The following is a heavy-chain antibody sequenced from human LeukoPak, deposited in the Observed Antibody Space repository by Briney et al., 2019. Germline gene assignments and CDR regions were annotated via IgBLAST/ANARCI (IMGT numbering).Heavy chain of an antibody. D-gene: IGHD3-10*01. Sequence: GGSLRLSCAASGFAFSGSPMHSVRQASGKGLEWVGRIRTKANSYAPSYAASVKGRFTISRDDSKNTSFLQMNSLKTEDTAVYYCTTGKTYYGSGPYYYYYTDVWGNGTTVTVSS. V-gene: IGHV3-73*01. CDR1: GFAFSGSP. J-gene: IGHJ6*03. CDR2: IRTKANSYAP. CDR3: TTGKTYYGSGPYYYYYTDV.